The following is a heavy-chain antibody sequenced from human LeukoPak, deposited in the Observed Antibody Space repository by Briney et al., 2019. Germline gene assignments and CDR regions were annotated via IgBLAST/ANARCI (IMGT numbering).Heavy chain of an antibody. CDR3: AILTTAYCSSTSCYRHTYYYYMDV. V-gene: IGHV1-69*13. CDR2: IIPIFGTA. D-gene: IGHD2-2*01. J-gene: IGHJ6*03. Sequence: GASVKVSCKASGGTFSSYAISWVRQAPGQGLEWMGGIIPIFGTANYAQKFQGRVTITADESTSTAYMELSSLRSEDTAVYYCAILTTAYCSSTSCYRHTYYYYMDVWGKGTTVTISS. CDR1: GGTFSSYA.